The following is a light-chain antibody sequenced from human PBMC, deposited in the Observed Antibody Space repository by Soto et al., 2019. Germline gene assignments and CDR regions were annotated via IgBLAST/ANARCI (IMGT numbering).Light chain of an antibody. CDR2: GAS. CDR1: QSVSSSY. V-gene: IGKV3-20*01. CDR3: QQYGSSPPIT. Sequence: EIVLTQSPGTLSLSPGERATLSCRASQSVSSSYLAWYQQKPGQAPRLLIYGASSSATGIPDRFSGSGSGKAFTLTISRLEPEDFAVYYCQQYGSSPPITFGQGTRLEIK. J-gene: IGKJ5*01.